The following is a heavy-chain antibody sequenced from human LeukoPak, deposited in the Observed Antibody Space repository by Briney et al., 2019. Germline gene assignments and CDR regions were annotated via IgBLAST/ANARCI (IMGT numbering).Heavy chain of an antibody. D-gene: IGHD4-17*01. V-gene: IGHV4-59*11. J-gene: IGHJ3*02. Sequence: SETLSLTCAVSDDSFSSHYWTWIRQPPGKGLEWSGYISYIGSTNYNPSLKSRVTISIDTSKNQFSLKLSSVTAADTAVYYCARDLVTVTKGFDIWGQGTMVSVSS. CDR2: ISYIGST. CDR3: ARDLVTVTKGFDI. CDR1: DDSFSSHY.